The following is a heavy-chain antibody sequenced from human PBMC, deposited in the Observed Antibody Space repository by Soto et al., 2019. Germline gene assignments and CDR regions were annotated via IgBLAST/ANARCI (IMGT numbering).Heavy chain of an antibody. CDR3: ARELSGSWYNWFDP. J-gene: IGHJ5*02. D-gene: IGHD6-13*01. Sequence: EMQLVESGGGWIQPGESLRLSCAASGFSVSSNSMNWVRQAPGKGLEWVSVIHSDVTTYFADSAKGRFIISRANSKNMLYLQMNSLRAEDTAIYYCARELSGSWYNWFDPWGQGTLVTVSS. CDR1: GFSVSSNS. CDR2: IHSDVTT. V-gene: IGHV3-53*01.